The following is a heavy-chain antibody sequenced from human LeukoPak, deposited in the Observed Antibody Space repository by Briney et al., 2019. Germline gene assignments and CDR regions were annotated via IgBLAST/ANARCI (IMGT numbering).Heavy chain of an antibody. CDR1: GGTLSSYS. Sequence: GASVKVSCKASGGTLSSYSISWVRQAPGQGLEWMGNIIPVSGTTDYAQNFQGRVTITTDESTTITYMELSSLRSDDTAVYYCAREDFSNYLNNAFDFWGQGTMVTVSS. V-gene: IGHV1-69*05. D-gene: IGHD4-11*01. J-gene: IGHJ3*01. CDR3: AREDFSNYLNNAFDF. CDR2: IIPVSGTT.